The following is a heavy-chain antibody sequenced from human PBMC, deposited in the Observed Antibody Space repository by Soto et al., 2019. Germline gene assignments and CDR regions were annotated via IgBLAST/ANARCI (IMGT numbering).Heavy chain of an antibody. V-gene: IGHV3-33*01. D-gene: IGHD6-19*01. CDR3: ARDRAVAGLGTPFDY. Sequence: QVQLVESGGGVVQPGRSLRLSCAAAGFTFSIYGMHWVRQAPGKVLEWVAVIWYDGSNKYYADSVKGRFTISRDNSKNTLYLQMNSLRAEDTAVYYCARDRAVAGLGTPFDYWGQGTLVTVSS. CDR2: IWYDGSNK. J-gene: IGHJ4*02. CDR1: GFTFSIYG.